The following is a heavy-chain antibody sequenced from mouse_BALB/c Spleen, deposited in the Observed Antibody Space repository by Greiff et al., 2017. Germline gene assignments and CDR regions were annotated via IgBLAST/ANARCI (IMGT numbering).Heavy chain of an antibody. CDR1: GFSLTSYG. J-gene: IGHJ2*01. Sequence: VQLQQSGPGLVQPSQSLSITCTVSGFSLTSYGVHWVRQSPGKGLEWLGVIWSGGSTDYNAAFISRLSISKDNSKSQVFVKMNSLQAHDTAIYYCARGGVFFDYWGQGTTLTVSS. CDR3: ARGGVFFDY. CDR2: IWSGGST. V-gene: IGHV2-2*01.